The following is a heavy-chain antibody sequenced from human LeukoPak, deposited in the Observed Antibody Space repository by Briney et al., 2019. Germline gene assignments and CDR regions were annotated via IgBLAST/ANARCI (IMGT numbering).Heavy chain of an antibody. Sequence: ASVKVSCKASGYTFTSYYMHWVRQAPGQGLEWMGIINPSGGSTSYAQKFQGRVTMTTDTSTSTAYMELRSLRSDDTAVYYCARDVWEGQQLVLGWFDPWGQGTLVTVSS. V-gene: IGHV1-46*01. J-gene: IGHJ5*02. CDR1: GYTFTSYY. CDR2: INPSGGST. D-gene: IGHD6-13*01. CDR3: ARDVWEGQQLVLGWFDP.